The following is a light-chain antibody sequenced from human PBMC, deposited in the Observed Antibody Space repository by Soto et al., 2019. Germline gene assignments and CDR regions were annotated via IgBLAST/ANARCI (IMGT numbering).Light chain of an antibody. J-gene: IGLJ1*01. Sequence: QSALTQPASVSGSPGQSITISCTGTSSDVGGYNYVSWYQQHPGKAPKLMIYDVSNRPSGVSNRFSGSKSGNTASLTISGLQAEDEADYYCSSYTSSSTYVFGTGPKLTDL. CDR3: SSYTSSSTYV. CDR2: DVS. CDR1: SSDVGGYNY. V-gene: IGLV2-14*01.